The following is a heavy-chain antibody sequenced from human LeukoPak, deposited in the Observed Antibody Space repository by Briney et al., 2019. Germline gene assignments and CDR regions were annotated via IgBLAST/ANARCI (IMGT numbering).Heavy chain of an antibody. CDR2: IYYSGST. CDR1: GGSISSYC. V-gene: IGHV4-59*01. D-gene: IGHD1-26*01. CDR3: ARAQWELRAYYFDY. Sequence: SETLSLTCTVSGGSISSYCWSWIRQPPGKGLEWIGYIYYSGSTNYNPSLKSRVTISVDTSKNQFSLKLSSVTAADTAVYYCARAQWELRAYYFDYWGQGTLVTVSS. J-gene: IGHJ4*02.